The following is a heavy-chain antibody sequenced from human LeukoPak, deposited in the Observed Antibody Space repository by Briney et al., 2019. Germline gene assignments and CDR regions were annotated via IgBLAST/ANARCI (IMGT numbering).Heavy chain of an antibody. CDR1: GYTFTAYY. CDR2: IHPNSGGT. V-gene: IGHV1-2*02. J-gene: IGHJ4*02. Sequence: ASVKVSCKASGYTFTAYYLHWVRQAPGQGLEWMGWIHPNSGGTNYAQNFQGRVSMTTDTSISTVYMELSRLRSDDTAVYYCARDYYGSGTYYKDYWGQGALVTVSS. CDR3: ARDYYGSGTYYKDY. D-gene: IGHD3-10*01.